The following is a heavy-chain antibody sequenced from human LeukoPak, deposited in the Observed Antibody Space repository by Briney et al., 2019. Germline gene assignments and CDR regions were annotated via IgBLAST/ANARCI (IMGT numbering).Heavy chain of an antibody. CDR1: VFTFNDYA. J-gene: IGHJ4*02. CDR2: ISWNSGSI. CDR3: AKDRYSYERDFDY. D-gene: IGHD5-18*01. Sequence: GGSLRLSCAASVFTFNDYAMHWVREAPGKGVEWVSGISWNSGSIGYADSVKGRFTISRDNAKNSLYLQMNSLRAEDTALYYCAKDRYSYERDFDYWGQGTLVTVSS. V-gene: IGHV3-9*01.